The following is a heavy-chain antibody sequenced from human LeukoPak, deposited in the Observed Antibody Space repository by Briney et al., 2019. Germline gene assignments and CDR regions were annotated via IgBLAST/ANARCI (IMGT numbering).Heavy chain of an antibody. CDR2: ISSSSSYI. CDR1: GFTFSSYS. CDR3: ARGGAVAVYDAFDI. Sequence: PGGSLRLSCAASGFTFSSYSMNWVRQAPGKGLEWVSSISSSSSYIYYADSVKGRFTISRDNAKNSLYLQMNSLRAEDTAVYYCARGGAVAVYDAFDIWGQGTMVTVSS. V-gene: IGHV3-21*01. D-gene: IGHD6-19*01. J-gene: IGHJ3*02.